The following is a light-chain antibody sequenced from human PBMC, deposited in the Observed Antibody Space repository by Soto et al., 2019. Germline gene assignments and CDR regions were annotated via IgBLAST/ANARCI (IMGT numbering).Light chain of an antibody. CDR1: QNVSTW. J-gene: IGKJ1*01. CDR3: QQYDSYSGT. V-gene: IGKV1-5*01. Sequence: DIQMTQSPSPLSASVGDSVTITCRASQNVSTWLAWYQHKPRKAPKLLLFDVSNLESGVPSRFSGSGSGTEFTLTISSLQSDDFATYYCQQYDSYSGTFGQGTKVDIK. CDR2: DVS.